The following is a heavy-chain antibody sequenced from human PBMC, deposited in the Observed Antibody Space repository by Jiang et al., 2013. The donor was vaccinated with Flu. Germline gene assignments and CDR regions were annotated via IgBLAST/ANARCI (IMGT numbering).Heavy chain of an antibody. J-gene: IGHJ4*02. Sequence: NKYYADSVKGRFTISRDNSKNTLYLQMNSLRAEDTAVYYCAKDAGSGSYPFDYWGQGTLVTVSS. CDR3: AKDAGSGSYPFDY. D-gene: IGHD3-10*01. CDR2: NK. V-gene: IGHV3-30-3*02.